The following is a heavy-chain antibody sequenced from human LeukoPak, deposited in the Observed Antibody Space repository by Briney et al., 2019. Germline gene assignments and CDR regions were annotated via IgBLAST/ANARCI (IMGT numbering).Heavy chain of an antibody. J-gene: IGHJ4*02. Sequence: GGSLRLSCAASEFTFSSYWMSWVRQAPGKGLEWVANIKQDGSEKYYVDSVKGRSTISRDNAKNSLYLQMNSLRAEDTAVYYCARGSGDKLRYFDWLLPTLIYYFDYWGQGTLVTVSS. D-gene: IGHD3-9*01. CDR2: IKQDGSEK. CDR3: ARGSGDKLRYFDWLLPTLIYYFDY. CDR1: EFTFSSYW. V-gene: IGHV3-7*01.